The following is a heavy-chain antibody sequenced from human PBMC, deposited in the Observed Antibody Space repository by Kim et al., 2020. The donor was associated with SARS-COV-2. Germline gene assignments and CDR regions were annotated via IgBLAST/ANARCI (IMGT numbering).Heavy chain of an antibody. Sequence: SETLSLTCTVSGGSISSYYWSWIRQPPGKGLEWIGYIYYSGSTNYNPSLKSRVTISVDTSKNQFSLKLSSVTAADTAVYYCARVSGSYFYGMDVWGQGTTVTVSS. V-gene: IGHV4-59*01. CDR1: GGSISSYY. J-gene: IGHJ6*02. D-gene: IGHD1-26*01. CDR2: IYYSGST. CDR3: ARVSGSYFYGMDV.